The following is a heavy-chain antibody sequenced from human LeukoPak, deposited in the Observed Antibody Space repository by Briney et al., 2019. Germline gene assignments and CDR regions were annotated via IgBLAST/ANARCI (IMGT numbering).Heavy chain of an antibody. V-gene: IGHV4-34*01. Sequence: SETLSLTCAVYSGSFSGHYWTWIRQPPGKGLEWIGEINDSGSTNHNPSLKGRVTISVDTSKNQFSLKLSSVTAADTAVYYCVRGRQGHYWGQGTLVTVSS. CDR2: INDSGST. CDR1: SGSFSGHY. J-gene: IGHJ4*02. CDR3: VRGRQGHY.